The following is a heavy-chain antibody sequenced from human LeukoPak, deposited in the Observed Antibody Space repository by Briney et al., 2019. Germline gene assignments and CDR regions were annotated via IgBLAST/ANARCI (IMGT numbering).Heavy chain of an antibody. CDR3: AKLLAAVGDHDYYYYGIDV. Sequence: GGSLRLPCAASGFTFSSYAMSWVRQAPGKGLEWVSAISHSGGRTYYADSVKGRFTISRDNSKNTLYLQMNSLRAEDTAVYYCAKLLAAVGDHDYYYYGIDVWGQGTTVTVSS. D-gene: IGHD6-13*01. CDR1: GFTFSSYA. J-gene: IGHJ6*02. CDR2: ISHSGGRT. V-gene: IGHV3-23*01.